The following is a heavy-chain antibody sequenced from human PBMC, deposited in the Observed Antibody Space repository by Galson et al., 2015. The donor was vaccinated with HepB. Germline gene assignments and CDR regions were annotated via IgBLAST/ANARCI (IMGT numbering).Heavy chain of an antibody. CDR3: ARPWMTTVTTIAFDY. CDR1: GFTFSTYS. CDR2: ISSSSSPI. D-gene: IGHD4-17*01. V-gene: IGHV3-48*02. J-gene: IGHJ4*02. Sequence: SLRLSCAASGFTFSTYSMNWVRQAPGKGLEWVSYISSSSSPIYYADSMKGRFTISRDNAKNSLYLQMNSLRDEDTAVYYCARPWMTTVTTIAFDYWGQGTLVTVSS.